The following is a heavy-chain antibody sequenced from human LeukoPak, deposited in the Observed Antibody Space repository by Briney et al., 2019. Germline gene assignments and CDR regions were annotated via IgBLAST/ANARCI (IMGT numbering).Heavy chain of an antibody. CDR3: ARGVGAAPQ. CDR1: GGSISSDY. V-gene: IGHV4-59*01. CDR2: VYYSGST. Sequence: SETLSLTCTLSGGSISSDYRSWIRQPPGKGLEWIGYVYYSGSTNYNPSLKSRVTISVDTSKNHFSLKLRSVTAADTAVYYCARGVGAAPQWGQGTQVTVSA. J-gene: IGHJ4*02. D-gene: IGHD1-26*01.